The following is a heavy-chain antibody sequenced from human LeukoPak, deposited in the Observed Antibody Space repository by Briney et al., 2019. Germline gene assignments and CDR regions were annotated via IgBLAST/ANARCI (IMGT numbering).Heavy chain of an antibody. Sequence: PGGSLRLSCATSGFTFDDYGMSWVRQAPGKGLEWVSGINWNGGSTGYADSVKGRFTISRDDAKNSLYLQMNSLRSEDTAVYYCASNSGYVSGGMDVWGQGTTVTVSS. D-gene: IGHD5-12*01. CDR1: GFTFDDYG. J-gene: IGHJ6*02. V-gene: IGHV3-20*04. CDR2: INWNGGST. CDR3: ASNSGYVSGGMDV.